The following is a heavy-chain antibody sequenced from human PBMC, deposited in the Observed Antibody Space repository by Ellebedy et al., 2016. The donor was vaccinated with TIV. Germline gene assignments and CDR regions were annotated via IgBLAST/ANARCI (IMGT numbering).Heavy chain of an antibody. V-gene: IGHV1-2*02. J-gene: IGHJ4*02. Sequence: AASVKVSCKASGYTFTGYYIHWVRQAPGQDLEWVGWINPKDGDTAYAQKLQGRLIMTGDTSITTAYMELSWLISDDTAVYYCVRDLTNYGSSSYWGQGTLVTVSS. CDR2: INPKDGDT. D-gene: IGHD3-22*01. CDR1: GYTFTGYY. CDR3: VRDLTNYGSSSY.